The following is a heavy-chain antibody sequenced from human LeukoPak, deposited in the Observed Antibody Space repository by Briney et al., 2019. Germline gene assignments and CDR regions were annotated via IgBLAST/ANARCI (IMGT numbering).Heavy chain of an antibody. D-gene: IGHD3-22*01. CDR1: GFTVSSNY. J-gene: IGHJ4*02. Sequence: PGGSLRLSCAASGFTVSSNYMSWVRQAPGKGLEWVSVIYSGGSTYYADSVKGRFTISRDNSKNTLYLHMNSLRAEDTAVYYCAKDQRDLSSGYDYWGQGTLVTVSS. CDR2: IYSGGST. V-gene: IGHV3-66*02. CDR3: AKDQRDLSSGYDY.